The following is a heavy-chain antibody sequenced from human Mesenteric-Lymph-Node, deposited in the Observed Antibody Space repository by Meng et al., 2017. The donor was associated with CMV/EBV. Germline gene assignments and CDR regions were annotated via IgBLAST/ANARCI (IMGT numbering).Heavy chain of an antibody. V-gene: IGHV3-48*03. D-gene: IGHD2-15*01. CDR2: ISSSGSTT. CDR3: VRFKGGDA. J-gene: IGHJ6*02. Sequence: GGSLRLSCVVSGFTFSSLEMDWVRQAPGKGLEWVSYISSSGSTTYYADSVKGRFTISRDNAKNSLYLQMSSLRAEDTAVYYCVRFKGGDAWGQGTTVTVSS. CDR1: GFTFSSLE.